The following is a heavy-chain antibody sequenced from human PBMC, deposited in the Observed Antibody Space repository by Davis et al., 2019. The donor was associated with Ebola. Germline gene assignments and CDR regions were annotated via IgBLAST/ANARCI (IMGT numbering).Heavy chain of an antibody. CDR3: ARVVDYYMDV. J-gene: IGHJ6*03. V-gene: IGHV1-2*02. CDR1: GYTFTAYF. CDR2: INPNSGGT. Sequence: SVTVSCKASGYTFTAYFMHWVRQAPGQGLEWMGWINPNSGGTNYAQKFQGRVTMARDTSISTASMELSSLRSDDTAVYYCARVVDYYMDVWGKGTTVTVSS.